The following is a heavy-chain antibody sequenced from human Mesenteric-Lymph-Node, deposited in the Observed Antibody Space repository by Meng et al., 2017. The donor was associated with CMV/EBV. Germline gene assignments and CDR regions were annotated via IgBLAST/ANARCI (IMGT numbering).Heavy chain of an antibody. D-gene: IGHD6-19*01. CDR1: GFTFDEFA. V-gene: IGHV3-9*01. J-gene: IGHJ4*02. Sequence: GGSLRLSCVVPGFTFDEFAMHWVRQAPGKGLEWVSGIGWNSGSIDYADSVKGRFTISRDNAKNSLYLQMNSLRVEDTAVYYCARDPWSSGREGYFDYWGQGTLVTVSS. CDR2: IGWNSGSI. CDR3: ARDPWSSGREGYFDY.